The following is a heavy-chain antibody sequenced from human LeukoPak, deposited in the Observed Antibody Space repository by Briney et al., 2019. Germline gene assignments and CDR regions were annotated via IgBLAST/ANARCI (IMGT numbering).Heavy chain of an antibody. J-gene: IGHJ4*02. CDR3: ARVGGPGWYGY. V-gene: IGHV3-74*03. CDR2: INSDGSTT. D-gene: IGHD6-19*01. Sequence: GGSLRLSCAASGFTFSTYWMHWVRQVPGKGLVWVSRINSDGSTTTNADSVKGRFTISRDNAKNTLYLLMNSLRAEDTALYYCARVGGPGWYGYWGQGTLVTVSS. CDR1: GFTFSTYW.